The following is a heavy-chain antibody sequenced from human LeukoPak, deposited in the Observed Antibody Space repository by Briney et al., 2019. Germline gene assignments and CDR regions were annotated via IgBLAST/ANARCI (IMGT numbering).Heavy chain of an antibody. CDR3: ARLPKLELLFDY. D-gene: IGHD1-7*01. Sequence: NPSQTLSLTCTVSGGSISSGGYYWSWIRQPPGKGLEWIGYIYHSGSTYYNPSLKSRVTISVDRSKNQFSLKLSSVTAADTAVYYCARLPKLELLFDYWGQGTLVTVSS. CDR1: GGSISSGGYY. J-gene: IGHJ4*02. CDR2: IYHSGST. V-gene: IGHV4-30-2*01.